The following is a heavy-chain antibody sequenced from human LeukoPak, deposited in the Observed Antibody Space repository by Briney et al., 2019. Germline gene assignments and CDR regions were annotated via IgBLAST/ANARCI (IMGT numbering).Heavy chain of an antibody. CDR2: INPITGGT. CDR1: GYTFNSYY. V-gene: IGHV1-2*06. CDR3: AGQYQTLGGVDP. Sequence: GASVKVSCKASGYTFNSYYMHWVRQAPGQGPEWMGRINPITGGTNYAQKFQGRAIMTRETSISTAYMELSSLTPDDTAVYYCAGQYQTLGGVDPWGQGTLVTVSS. D-gene: IGHD4-11*01. J-gene: IGHJ5*02.